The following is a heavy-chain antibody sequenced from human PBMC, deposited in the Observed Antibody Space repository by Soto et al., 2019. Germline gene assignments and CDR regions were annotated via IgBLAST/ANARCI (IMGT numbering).Heavy chain of an antibody. Sequence: QVQLVQSGAEEKKPGASVKVSCKASGYTFTSYAMHWVRQAPGQRLEWMGWINAGNGNTKYSQKFQGRVTITRDTIRGTAYRGMCSLRAEDTAVYYCARVIVGAPPVEYWGQGALVTVSS. J-gene: IGHJ4*02. CDR1: GYTFTSYA. CDR2: INAGNGNT. D-gene: IGHD1-26*01. CDR3: ARVIVGAPPVEY. V-gene: IGHV1-3*05.